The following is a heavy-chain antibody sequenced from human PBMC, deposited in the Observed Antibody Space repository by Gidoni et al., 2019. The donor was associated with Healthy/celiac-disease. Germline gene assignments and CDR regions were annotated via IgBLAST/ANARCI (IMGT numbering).Heavy chain of an antibody. V-gene: IGHV1-69*06. Sequence: QVQLVQSGAEVKKPGSSVKVSCKASGGTFSSYAISWVRQAPGQGLEWMGGIIPIFSTANYAQKFQGRVTITADKSTSTAYMELSSLRSEDTAVYYCARDRSRAAAGTGAFDIWGQGTMVTVSS. J-gene: IGHJ3*02. CDR2: IIPIFSTA. D-gene: IGHD6-13*01. CDR1: GGTFSSYA. CDR3: ARDRSRAAAGTGAFDI.